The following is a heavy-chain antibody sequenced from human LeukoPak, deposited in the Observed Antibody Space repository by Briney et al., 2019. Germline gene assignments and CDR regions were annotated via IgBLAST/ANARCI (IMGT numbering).Heavy chain of an antibody. J-gene: IGHJ4*02. Sequence: GGPLRLSCAASGLTFSSYGMNSVRQAPGRGLEWVSYICWRTSTIYYADSVKGRFTISRDNAKNTLYLQMYSVREEDTDVYYWVRGRKNYFFDYWGQGTLVTVSS. V-gene: IGHV3-48*02. CDR3: VRGRKNYFFDY. CDR1: GLTFSSYG. CDR2: ICWRTSTI.